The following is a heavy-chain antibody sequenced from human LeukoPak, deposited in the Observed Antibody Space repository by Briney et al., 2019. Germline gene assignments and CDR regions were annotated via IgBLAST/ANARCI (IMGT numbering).Heavy chain of an antibody. Sequence: SETLSLICAVYGGSFSGYYWSWIRQSPGGRVGGMGEINDSGTTNYNPSLKTRVTISVDTPMTQLSLKLSSVTAADTAHSYSARALWFGESRPFYYDYWGQGNLVSVSP. CDR1: GGSFSGYY. CDR2: INDSGTT. J-gene: IGHJ4*02. CDR3: ARALWFGESRPFYYDY. V-gene: IGHV4-34*01. D-gene: IGHD3-10*01.